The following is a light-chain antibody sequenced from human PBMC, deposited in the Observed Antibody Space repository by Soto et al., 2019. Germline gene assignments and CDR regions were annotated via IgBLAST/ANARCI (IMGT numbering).Light chain of an antibody. CDR3: CSYAGSFPSV. J-gene: IGLJ1*01. V-gene: IGLV2-11*01. CDR1: SSDFGGYNY. CDR2: DVS. Sequence: QSALTQPRSVSGSPGQSVTISCTGTSSDFGGYNYVSWYQQHPGKAPKLRIYDVSNRPTGVPDRFSGSKSGNTASLTISGIQAEYEADYYCCSYAGSFPSVFATGTKVTVL.